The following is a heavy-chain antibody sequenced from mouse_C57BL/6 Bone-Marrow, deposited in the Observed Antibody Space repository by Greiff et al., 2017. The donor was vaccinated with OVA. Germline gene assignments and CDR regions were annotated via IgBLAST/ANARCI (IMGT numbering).Heavy chain of an antibody. J-gene: IGHJ3*01. Sequence: QVQLKQSGAELARPGASVKLSCKASGYTFTSYGISWVKQRTGQGLEWIGEIYPRSGNTYYNEKFKGKATLTADKSSSTAYMELRSLTSEDSAVYFCARGYYGSQRGFAYWGQGTLVTVSA. D-gene: IGHD1-1*01. CDR1: GYTFTSYG. CDR3: ARGYYGSQRGFAY. CDR2: IYPRSGNT. V-gene: IGHV1-81*01.